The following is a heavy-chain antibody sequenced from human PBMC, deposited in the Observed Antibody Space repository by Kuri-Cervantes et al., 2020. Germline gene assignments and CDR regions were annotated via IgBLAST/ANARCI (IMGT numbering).Heavy chain of an antibody. CDR2: INHSGST. CDR1: GGSFSGYY. Sequence: SETLSLTCAVYGGSFSGYYWSWIRQPPGKGLEWIGEINHSGSTNCNPSLNSRVTISVDTSKNQFSLKLSSVTAADTAVYYCARAYLGLGKLDYWGQGTLVTVSS. J-gene: IGHJ4*02. V-gene: IGHV4-34*01. CDR3: ARAYLGLGKLDY. D-gene: IGHD7-27*01.